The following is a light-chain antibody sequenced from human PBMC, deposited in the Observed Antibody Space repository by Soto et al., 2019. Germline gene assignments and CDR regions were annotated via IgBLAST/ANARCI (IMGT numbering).Light chain of an antibody. CDR3: SSYTSSSTLL. Sequence: QSALTQPASVSGSPGQSITISCSGTSSDVGSYNYVSWYQQHPDRAPKLMIYDVSNRPSRVSNRFSGSKSGNTASLTISGLQAEDEDDYYCSSYTSSSTLLFGGGTKLTVL. V-gene: IGLV2-14*01. CDR1: SSDVGSYNY. CDR2: DVS. J-gene: IGLJ2*01.